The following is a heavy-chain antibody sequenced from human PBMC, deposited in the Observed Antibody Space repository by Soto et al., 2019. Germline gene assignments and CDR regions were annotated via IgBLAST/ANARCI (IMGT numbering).Heavy chain of an antibody. J-gene: IGHJ4*02. V-gene: IGHV4-4*02. Sequence: QVQLQQSGPRLARPSGTLSLTCVVSGGSISSTNWWTWVRQNPRKGLEWIGEVYHTGSTKYNPSLKNRGTRSLVKTNNHFSLDPMCVTAADTAVYYCAARPARIVGGVLPIPSWGQGTLVTVSS. CDR3: AARPARIVGGVLPIPS. CDR1: GGSISSTNW. D-gene: IGHD2-15*01. CDR2: VYHTGST.